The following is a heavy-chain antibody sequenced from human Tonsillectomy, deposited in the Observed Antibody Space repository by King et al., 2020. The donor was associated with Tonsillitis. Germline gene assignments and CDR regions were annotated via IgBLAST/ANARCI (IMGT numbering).Heavy chain of an antibody. CDR2: ISIDGRNK. CDR1: GFTLSNYG. D-gene: IGHD6-19*01. V-gene: IGHV3-33*05. CDR3: ARDPSSGWYFDY. Sequence: MQLVQSGGGVVQPGRSLRLSCAASGFTLSNYGMHWVRQAPGKGLEWVAVISIDGRNKYYADSVKGRFTISRDNSETTLYLQMNSLRVEDTAVYFCARDPSSGWYFDYWGQGTLVTVSS. J-gene: IGHJ4*02.